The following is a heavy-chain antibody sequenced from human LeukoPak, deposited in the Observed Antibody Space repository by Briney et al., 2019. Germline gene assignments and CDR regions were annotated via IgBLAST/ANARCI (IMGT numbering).Heavy chain of an antibody. CDR2: IIPIFGTA. J-gene: IGHJ1*01. CDR1: GGTFSSYA. D-gene: IGHD6-19*01. V-gene: IGHV1-69*05. CDR3: ARGRSLGALQWLVTEYFQH. Sequence: SVKVSCXAPGGTFSSYAISWVRQAPGQGLEWMGRIIPIFGTANYAQKFQGRVTITTDESTSTAYMELSSLRSEDTAVYYCARGRSLGALQWLVTEYFQHWGQGTLVTVSS.